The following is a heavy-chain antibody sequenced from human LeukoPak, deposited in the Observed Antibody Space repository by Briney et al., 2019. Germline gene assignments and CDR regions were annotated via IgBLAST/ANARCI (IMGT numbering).Heavy chain of an antibody. Sequence: PGESLRLSCAASGFTLSSYGIHWVRQAPGKGLEWVAVIWYDGSKKYYGDSVKGRFTISRDNSKNTLHLQMNSLRVGDTAVYYCARDIGDSGFFLDYWGQGTLVTVSS. CDR3: ARDIGDSGFFLDY. D-gene: IGHD3-22*01. CDR1: GFTLSSYG. V-gene: IGHV3-33*01. CDR2: IWYDGSKK. J-gene: IGHJ4*02.